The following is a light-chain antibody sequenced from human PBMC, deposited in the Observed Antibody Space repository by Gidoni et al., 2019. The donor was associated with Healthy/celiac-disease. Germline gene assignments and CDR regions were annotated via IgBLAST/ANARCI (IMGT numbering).Light chain of an antibody. CDR2: GAS. V-gene: IGKV3-15*01. J-gene: IGKJ4*01. Sequence: EIVMTQSPATLSVSPGERATLSCRASQSVSSNLAWYQQKPGQAPRLLIYGASTRATGIPARFSGSGSGTELTLTISSLQSEDFAVYYCQQYNNWPPRFGGGTKVEIK. CDR1: QSVSSN. CDR3: QQYNNWPPR.